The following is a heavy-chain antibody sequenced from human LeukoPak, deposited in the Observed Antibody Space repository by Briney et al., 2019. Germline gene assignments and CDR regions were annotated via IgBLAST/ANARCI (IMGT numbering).Heavy chain of an antibody. CDR2: ISGSGGST. J-gene: IGHJ6*02. CDR3: AKALLWFGELLKAPVYYYGMDV. D-gene: IGHD3-10*01. CDR1: GFTFSSYA. Sequence: PGGSLRLSCAASGFTFSSYAMSWVRQAPGKGLEWVSAISGSGGSTYYADSVKGRFTISRDNSKNTLYLQMNSLRAEDTAVYYCAKALLWFGELLKAPVYYYGMDVWGQGTTVTVSS. V-gene: IGHV3-23*01.